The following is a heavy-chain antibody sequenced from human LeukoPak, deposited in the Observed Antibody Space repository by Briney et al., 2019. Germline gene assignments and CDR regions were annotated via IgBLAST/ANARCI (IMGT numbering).Heavy chain of an antibody. Sequence: GGSLRLSCAASGFIVSTKYMTWVRQAPGKGLEWVSYISSSGSVIYYADSVKGRFTTSRDNAKNSLNLQMNSLRAEDTAVYYCARDLGSGWNYFDFWGQGTLVTVSS. D-gene: IGHD6-19*01. J-gene: IGHJ4*02. CDR3: ARDLGSGWNYFDF. CDR1: GFIVSTKY. V-gene: IGHV3-48*03. CDR2: ISSSGSVI.